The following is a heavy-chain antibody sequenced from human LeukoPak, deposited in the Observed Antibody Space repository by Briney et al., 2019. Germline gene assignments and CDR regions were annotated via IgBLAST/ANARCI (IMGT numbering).Heavy chain of an antibody. CDR2: INPSGGST. Sequence: GASAKVSCKASGYTFTSYYMHWVRQAPGQGLEWMGTINPSGGSTRYAQKFQGRVTMTRDMSTSTVYMELSSLRYEDTAVYYCARGGGGESSGPHTHWGQGTLVIVSS. V-gene: IGHV1-46*01. CDR1: GYTFTSYY. J-gene: IGHJ4*02. D-gene: IGHD3-22*01. CDR3: ARGGGGESSGPHTH.